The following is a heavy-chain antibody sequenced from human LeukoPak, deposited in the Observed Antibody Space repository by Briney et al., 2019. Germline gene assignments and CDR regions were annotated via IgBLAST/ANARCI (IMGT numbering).Heavy chain of an antibody. V-gene: IGHV1-46*04. Sequence: GASVKVSCKASGHISSTSLIHWVRAAPGQGPVWMGLINPRDGSTLYARHLQGRVTMTRDTYTRTVYMELNSLGSEDTAVYFCAREAAVGARNFDYWGQGTLVTVSS. CDR2: INPRDGST. CDR1: GHISSTSL. J-gene: IGHJ4*02. D-gene: IGHD1-26*01. CDR3: AREAAVGARNFDY.